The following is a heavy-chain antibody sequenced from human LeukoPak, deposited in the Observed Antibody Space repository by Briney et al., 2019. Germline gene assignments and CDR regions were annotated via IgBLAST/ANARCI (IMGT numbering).Heavy chain of an antibody. CDR2: IKQDGSEK. CDR1: GFTFSSYW. J-gene: IGHJ4*02. Sequence: PGGSLRLSCAASGFTFSSYWMSWVRQAPGKGLEWVANIKQDGSEKYYVDSVKGRFTISRDNAKNSLYLQMNSLRAEDTAVYYCARSYYDILTGYYPLDYWGQGTLVTVSS. V-gene: IGHV3-7*01. D-gene: IGHD3-9*01. CDR3: ARSYYDILTGYYPLDY.